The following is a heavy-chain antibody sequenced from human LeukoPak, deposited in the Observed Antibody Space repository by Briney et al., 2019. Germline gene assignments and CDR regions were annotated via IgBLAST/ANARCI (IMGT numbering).Heavy chain of an antibody. D-gene: IGHD2-15*01. CDR2: ISSSSSYI. CDR1: GFTFSSYS. Sequence: PGGSLRLSCAASGFTFSSYSMNWVRQAPGKGLEWVSSISSSSSYIYYADSVKGRFTVSRDNSKNTIYLQMSRLRAEDTAVYFCAKNGPVVGIFRAFDYWGQGTLATVSS. J-gene: IGHJ4*02. CDR3: AKNGPVVGIFRAFDY. V-gene: IGHV3-21*04.